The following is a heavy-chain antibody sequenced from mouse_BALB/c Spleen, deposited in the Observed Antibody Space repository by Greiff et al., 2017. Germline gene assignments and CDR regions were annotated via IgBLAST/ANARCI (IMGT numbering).Heavy chain of an antibody. Sequence: QVQLQQSGAELVKPGASVKLSCKASGYTFTSYYMYWVKQRPGQGLEWIGEINPSNGGTNFNEKFKSKATLTVDKSSSTAYMQLSSLTSEDSAVYYCTRSSDGYYLAWFAYWGQGTLVTVSA. J-gene: IGHJ3*01. CDR1: GYTFTSYY. V-gene: IGHV1S81*02. D-gene: IGHD2-3*01. CDR2: INPSNGGT. CDR3: TRSSDGYYLAWFAY.